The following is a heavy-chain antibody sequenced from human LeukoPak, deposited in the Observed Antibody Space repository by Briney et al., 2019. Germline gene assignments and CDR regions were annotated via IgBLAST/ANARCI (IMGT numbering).Heavy chain of an antibody. CDR1: GITLSNYG. D-gene: IGHD3-22*01. CDR2: ISDSGGRT. Sequence: PGGSLRLSCAVSGITLSNYGMSWVRQAPGKGLEWVAGISDSGGRTKYADPVKGRFTISRDNPKNTQYLQMNSLRPEDTAVYFCAKRGVVIRVILVGFHKEAYYFDSWGQGVLVTVSS. V-gene: IGHV3-23*01. CDR3: AKRGVVIRVILVGFHKEAYYFDS. J-gene: IGHJ4*02.